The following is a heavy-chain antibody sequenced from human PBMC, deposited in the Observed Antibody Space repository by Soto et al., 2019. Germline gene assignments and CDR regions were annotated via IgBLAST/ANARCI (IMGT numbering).Heavy chain of an antibody. CDR3: AKDGDGPYYDILTGYYAHDAFDI. CDR1: GFTFSSYA. D-gene: IGHD3-9*01. J-gene: IGHJ3*02. V-gene: IGHV3-23*01. CDR2: ISGSGGST. Sequence: PGGSLRLSCAASGFTFSSYAMSWVRQAPGKGLEWVSAISGSGGSTYYADSVKGRFTISRDNSKNTLYLQMNSLRAEDTAVYYNAKDGDGPYYDILTGYYAHDAFDIWGQGTMVTVSS.